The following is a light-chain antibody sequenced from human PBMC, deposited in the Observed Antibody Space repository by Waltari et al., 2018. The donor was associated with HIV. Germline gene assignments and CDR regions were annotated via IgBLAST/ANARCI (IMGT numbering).Light chain of an antibody. J-gene: IGLJ3*02. V-gene: IGLV3-25*03. CDR1: TLPKQY. CDR3: QSSDISVNYWV. Sequence: SYGLTQPPSVSVSPGQTATITCSGDTLPKQYGYWYQQKPGHAPVMVIYKDRERPSGIPERFSGSSSATTATLTISGVQPEDEADYYCQSSDISVNYWVLGGGTKLTVL. CDR2: KDR.